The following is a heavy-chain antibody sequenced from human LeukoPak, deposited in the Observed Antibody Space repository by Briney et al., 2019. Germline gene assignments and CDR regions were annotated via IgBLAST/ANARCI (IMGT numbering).Heavy chain of an antibody. V-gene: IGHV3-23*01. CDR3: RGYYDSGGYYYPFDY. CDR2: ISGSGDYT. CDR1: GFTFSSHG. J-gene: IGHJ4*02. Sequence: GGSLRLSCAASGFTFSSHGMSWVRQAPGKGLEWVSNISGSGDYTYYAESVKGPFTISRDNSKNTLYLQMNSLRAEDTAVYYCRGYYDSGGYYYPFDYWGQGTLVTVSS. D-gene: IGHD3-22*01.